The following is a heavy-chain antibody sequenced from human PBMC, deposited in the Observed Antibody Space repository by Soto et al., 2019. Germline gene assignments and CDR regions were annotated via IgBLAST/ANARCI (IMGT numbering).Heavy chain of an antibody. CDR2: ISGSSGRT. CDR1: GFTFSSYA. J-gene: IGHJ4*02. CDR3: AKYSKVEWRIVVVITTGFDD. Sequence: GGSLRLSCAASGFTFSSYAMSWVRQAPGKGLEWVSAISGSSGRTYYADSVKGRFTISRDNSKNTLYLQMNSMRAEDTAVYYFAKYSKVEWRIVVVITTGFDDWGQGTLVTVSS. D-gene: IGHD3-22*01. V-gene: IGHV3-23*01.